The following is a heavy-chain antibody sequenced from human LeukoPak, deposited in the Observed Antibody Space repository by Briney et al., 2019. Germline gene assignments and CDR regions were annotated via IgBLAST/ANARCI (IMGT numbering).Heavy chain of an antibody. CDR1: GFTFSSYS. J-gene: IGHJ4*02. CDR2: ISSFGSTI. V-gene: IGHV3-48*04. Sequence: PGGSLRLSCAGSGFTFSSYSMNWVRQAPGKGLEWVSYISSFGSTIYYADSVNGRFTISRDNAKNSLYLQMNSLRVEDTAVYYCARDTSRGFQYYFVYWGQGTLVTVSS. CDR3: ARDTSRGFQYYFVY.